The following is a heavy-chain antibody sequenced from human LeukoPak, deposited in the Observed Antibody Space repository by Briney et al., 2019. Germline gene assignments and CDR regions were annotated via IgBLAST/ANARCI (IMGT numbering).Heavy chain of an antibody. D-gene: IGHD6-13*01. CDR1: GYTFTGYY. V-gene: IGHV1-2*02. CDR2: INPNSGGT. Sequence: GASVKVSCKASGYTFTGYYMHWVRQAPGQGLEWMGWINPNSGGTNYAQKLQGRVTMTTDTSTSTAYMELRSLRSDDTAVYYCARDSGYSSSWCDYWGQGTLVTVSS. J-gene: IGHJ4*02. CDR3: ARDSGYSSSWCDY.